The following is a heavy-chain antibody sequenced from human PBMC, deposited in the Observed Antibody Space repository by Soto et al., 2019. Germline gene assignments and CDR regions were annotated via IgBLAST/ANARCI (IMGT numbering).Heavy chain of an antibody. CDR1: GYTFTSYT. J-gene: IGHJ3*02. CDR2: ISAYNGNT. D-gene: IGHD6-19*01. V-gene: IGHV1-18*01. Sequence: ASVKVSCKASGYTFTSYTISWVRQAPGQGLEWMGWISAYNGNTNYAQKLQGRVTMTTDTSTSTAYMELRSLRSDDTAVYYCARVLSVAVLNYAFDIWGQGTTVTVSS. CDR3: ARVLSVAVLNYAFDI.